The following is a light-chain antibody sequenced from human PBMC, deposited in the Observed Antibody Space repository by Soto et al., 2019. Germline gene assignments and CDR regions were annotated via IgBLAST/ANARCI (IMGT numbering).Light chain of an antibody. CDR3: QQYNNWPPWT. V-gene: IGKV3D-15*01. J-gene: IGKJ1*01. Sequence: EIVMTQSPATLSVSPGERVTLSCRASQSVSSNLAWYQQKLGQAPRLLIYGTSTRATGIPARFSGSGSETEFTLTISSLQSEDFAVYYCQQYNNWPPWTFGQGTKVEIK. CDR1: QSVSSN. CDR2: GTS.